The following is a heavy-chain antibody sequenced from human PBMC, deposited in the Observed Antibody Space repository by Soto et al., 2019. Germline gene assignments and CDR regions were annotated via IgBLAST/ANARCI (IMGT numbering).Heavy chain of an antibody. V-gene: IGHV1-69*01. Sequence: QVQLVQSGAEVKKPGSSVKVSCKASGGTFSNDAFSWVRQAPGQGLQWVGGIVPLFGTPNYAQDFQGRVTITADESSSTTYMELSSLRSTDTAVYYCARERVGEMVTGGYFDYWGEGTLVTVSS. CDR1: GGTFSNDA. CDR2: IVPLFGTP. CDR3: ARERVGEMVTGGYFDY. J-gene: IGHJ4*02. D-gene: IGHD3-10*01.